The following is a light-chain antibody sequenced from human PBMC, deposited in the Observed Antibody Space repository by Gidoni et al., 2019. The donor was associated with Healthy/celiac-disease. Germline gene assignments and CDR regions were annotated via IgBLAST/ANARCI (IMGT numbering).Light chain of an antibody. Sequence: ALRLPQSPSSFSASTGDRVTITCRASQGISSYLAWYQQKPGKAPKLLIYAASTLQSGVPSRFSGSGSGTDFTLTISCLQSEDFATYYCQQYYSYPPWTFGQGTKVEIK. CDR2: AAS. CDR1: QGISSY. V-gene: IGKV1-8*01. J-gene: IGKJ1*01. CDR3: QQYYSYPPWT.